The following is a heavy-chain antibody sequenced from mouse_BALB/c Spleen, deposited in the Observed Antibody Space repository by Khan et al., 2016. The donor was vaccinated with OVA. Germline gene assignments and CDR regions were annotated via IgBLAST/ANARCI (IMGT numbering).Heavy chain of an antibody. CDR1: GYTFTSYW. J-gene: IGHJ4*01. Sequence: DLVEPGASVKLSCKASGYTFTSYWINWIKERPGQGLEWIGQIGPGSGSAYYNELFKGKATLTVETSSSTVYIQLSSLSSEDSAVYFCSRSNYYGRGLYAMDYWGQGTSVTVSS. D-gene: IGHD1-1*01. V-gene: IGHV1S41*01. CDR3: SRSNYYGRGLYAMDY. CDR2: IGPGSGSA.